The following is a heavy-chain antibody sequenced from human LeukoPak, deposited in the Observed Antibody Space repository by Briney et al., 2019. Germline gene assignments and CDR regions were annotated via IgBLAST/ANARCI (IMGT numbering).Heavy chain of an antibody. CDR3: ANNWNYDY. CDR1: GCTVSSNY. D-gene: IGHD1-7*01. CDR2: IYRGGNT. V-gene: IGHV3-66*01. J-gene: IGHJ4*02. Sequence: AGGSLRLSCAASGCTVSSNYMSWARQAPGKGLEWVSVIYRGGNTYYAGSVKGRFNISRDHSKNTLYLTTNSPGVEVTVVYYCANNWNYDYWGQGTLVTVSS.